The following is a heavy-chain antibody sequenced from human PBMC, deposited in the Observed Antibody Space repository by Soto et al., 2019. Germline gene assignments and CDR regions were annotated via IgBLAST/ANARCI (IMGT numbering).Heavy chain of an antibody. CDR3: ARDSSSYLDY. CDR1: GFTFSSYA. CDR2: ISGSGGST. D-gene: IGHD2-2*01. Sequence: GGSLRLSCEASGFTFSSYAMSWVRQAPGKGLEWVSGISGSGGSTYYADSVKGRFTISRDNSKNTLYLQMNSLRAEDTAVYYCARDSSSYLDYWGQGTLVTVSS. J-gene: IGHJ4*02. V-gene: IGHV3-23*01.